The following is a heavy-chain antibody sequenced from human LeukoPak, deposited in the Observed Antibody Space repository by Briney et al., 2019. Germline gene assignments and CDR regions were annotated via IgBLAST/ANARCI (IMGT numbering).Heavy chain of an antibody. V-gene: IGHV1-18*01. Sequence: ASVKVSCKASGYTFTSYGISWVRQAPGQGLEWMGWISAYNGNTNYAQKLQGRVTMTTDTSTSTAYMELRSLRSDDTAVYYCARDPVVVVAAAPSDAFDIWGQGTMVTVSS. D-gene: IGHD2-15*01. CDR2: ISAYNGNT. J-gene: IGHJ3*02. CDR3: ARDPVVVVAAAPSDAFDI. CDR1: GYTFTSYG.